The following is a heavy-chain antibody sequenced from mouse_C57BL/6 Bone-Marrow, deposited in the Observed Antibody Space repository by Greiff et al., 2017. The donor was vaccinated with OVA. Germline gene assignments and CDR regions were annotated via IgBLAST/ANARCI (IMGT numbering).Heavy chain of an antibody. CDR2: ISYSGST. CDR3: TRIPRYYVDD. J-gene: IGHJ2*01. CDR1: GYSITSDY. Sequence: EVQLQESGPGLAKPSQTLSLTCSVTGYSITSDYWNWIRKFPGNKLEYMGYISYSGSTYYNPSLKSRISITRDTYKNQYYLQLTSVTNEYTATYYCTRIPRYYVDDWGQGTTLTVSS. V-gene: IGHV3-8*01.